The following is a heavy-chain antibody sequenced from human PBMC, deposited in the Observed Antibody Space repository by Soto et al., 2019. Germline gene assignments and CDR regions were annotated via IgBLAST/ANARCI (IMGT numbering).Heavy chain of an antibody. CDR3: ARDSSGITGTTKDY. CDR2: ISSSSSTI. D-gene: IGHD1-7*01. J-gene: IGHJ4*02. V-gene: IGHV3-48*01. Sequence: PGGSLRLSCAASGFTFSSYSMNWVRQAPGKGLEWVSYISSSSSTIYYADSVKGRFTISRDNAKNSLYLQMNSLRAEDTAVYYCARDSSGITGTTKDYWGQGTLVTVSS. CDR1: GFTFSSYS.